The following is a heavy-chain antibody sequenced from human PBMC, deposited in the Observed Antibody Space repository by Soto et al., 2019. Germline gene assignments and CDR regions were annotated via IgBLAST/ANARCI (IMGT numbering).Heavy chain of an antibody. D-gene: IGHD5-12*01. Sequence: QITLKESGPALVKPTQTLTLICTFSGFSLDTSGEAVAWIRQPPGKALEWLALIYWDDDKRFSPSLKSILIITKHTSTNQVILTMATLDPFDTGTYYCAHSPTSMGNSGYALSCCFEDWGQGILVNVSS. V-gene: IGHV2-5*02. J-gene: IGHJ4*02. CDR3: AHSPTSMGNSGYALSCCFED. CDR1: GFSLDTSGEA. CDR2: IYWDDDK.